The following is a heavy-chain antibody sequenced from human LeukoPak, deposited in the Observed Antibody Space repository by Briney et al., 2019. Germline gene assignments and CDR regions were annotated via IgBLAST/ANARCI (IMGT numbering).Heavy chain of an antibody. CDR2: IYYSGST. CDR1: GGSISSSSYY. CDR3: ARDGGRRWEPEYFQH. J-gene: IGHJ1*01. Sequence: SETLSLTCTVSGGSISSSSYYWGWIRQPPGKGLEWIGSIYYSGSTYYNPSLKSRVTISVDTSKNQFSLKLSSVTAADTAVYYCARDGGRRWEPEYFQHWGQGTLVTVSS. D-gene: IGHD1-26*01. V-gene: IGHV4-39*07.